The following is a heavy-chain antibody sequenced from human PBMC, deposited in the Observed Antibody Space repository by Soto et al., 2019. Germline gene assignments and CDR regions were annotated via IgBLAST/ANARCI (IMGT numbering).Heavy chain of an antibody. CDR1: GYTFTGYY. D-gene: IGHD3-10*01. CDR2: INPNSGGT. Sequence: QVQLVQSGAEVKKPGASVKVSCKASGYTFTGYYMHWVRQAPGQGLEWMGWINPNSGGTNYAQKFQGRYTMTRDTSISTAYMELSRLRSDDTAMYCCARGPLYGAWSYGWFEPWGQGTLVTVSS. J-gene: IGHJ5*02. CDR3: ARGPLYGAWSYGWFEP. V-gene: IGHV1-2*02.